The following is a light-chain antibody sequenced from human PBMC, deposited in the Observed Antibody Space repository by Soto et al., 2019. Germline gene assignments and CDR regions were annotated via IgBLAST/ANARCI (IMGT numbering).Light chain of an antibody. J-gene: IGKJ4*01. V-gene: IGKV3-15*01. CDR1: HSISTN. CDR2: GAS. Sequence: EIIMTQSPATLSVSPGEGATLSCRTSHSISTNLAWYQHKRGQSPRLLVYGASTRATGVPARFSGSGSGAEFNHSISSLQSEEFAVYYCQQYNSWPTFGGGTKVEIK. CDR3: QQYNSWPT.